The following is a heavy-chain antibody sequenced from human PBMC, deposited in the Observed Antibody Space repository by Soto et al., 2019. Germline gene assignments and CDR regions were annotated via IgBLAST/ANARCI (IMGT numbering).Heavy chain of an antibody. D-gene: IGHD3-3*01. V-gene: IGHV3-11*01. CDR1: GFSFSDYY. J-gene: IGHJ6*02. CDR3: ASSNRSFWNGYYSRYDYYGMDV. CDR2: ISSSGYPI. Sequence: QVQLVESGGGLVKPGGSLRLSCAASGFSFSDYYMTWIRQAPGKGLEWLSYISSSGYPIYYADSVKGRFTISRDNAKNSVYLQMNSLRAEDTAVYYCASSNRSFWNGYYSRYDYYGMDVWGQGTTVTVYS.